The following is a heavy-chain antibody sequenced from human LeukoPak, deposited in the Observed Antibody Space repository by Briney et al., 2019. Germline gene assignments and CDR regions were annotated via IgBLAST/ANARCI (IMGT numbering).Heavy chain of an antibody. CDR2: IYYSGST. J-gene: IGHJ3*02. Sequence: SETLSLTCTVSGGSISSSSYYWGWIRQPPGKGLEWIGTIYYSGSTYYNPSLKGRVTISVDTPKNQLSLKLSSVTAADTAVYYCARFPIYYDSSGYAADAFDIWGQGTMVTVSS. CDR3: ARFPIYYDSSGYAADAFDI. D-gene: IGHD3-22*01. V-gene: IGHV4-39*01. CDR1: GGSISSSSYY.